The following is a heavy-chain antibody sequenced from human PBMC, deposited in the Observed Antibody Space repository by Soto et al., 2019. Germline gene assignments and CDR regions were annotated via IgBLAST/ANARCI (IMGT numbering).Heavy chain of an antibody. CDR3: ASGTRYREVAFDI. CDR2: IYYRGST. J-gene: IGHJ3*02. Sequence: SETLSLTCTVSGGSISSYYWSWIRQPPGKGLEWIGYIYYRGSTNYNPSLKSRVTISVDTSKNQFSLKLSSVTAADTAVYYCASGTRYREVAFDIWGQGTMVTVSS. D-gene: IGHD1-1*01. CDR1: GGSISSYY. V-gene: IGHV4-59*01.